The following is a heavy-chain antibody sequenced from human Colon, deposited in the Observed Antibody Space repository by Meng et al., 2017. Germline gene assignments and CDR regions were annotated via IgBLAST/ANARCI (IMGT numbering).Heavy chain of an antibody. D-gene: IGHD3-22*01. CDR2: VYTNGIT. Sequence: SETLSLTCTVSGGSINSASYYWSWIRQSAGKGLEWIGRVYTNGITDYHPSLQSRVKMSVDASRTQFFLNLSSVTAADTAVYYCVRRGSGCYYGSAFDIWGPGTKVTVSS. CDR1: GGSINSASYY. V-gene: IGHV4-61*02. J-gene: IGHJ3*02. CDR3: VRRGSGCYYGSAFDI.